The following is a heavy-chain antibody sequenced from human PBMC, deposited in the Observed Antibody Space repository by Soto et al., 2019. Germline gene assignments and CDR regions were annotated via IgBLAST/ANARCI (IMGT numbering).Heavy chain of an antibody. J-gene: IGHJ4*02. D-gene: IGHD1-20*01. CDR1: GFTFRGDA. Sequence: GGSLRLSCAASGFTFRGDAMSWVRQAPGKGLEWVLSISGSGEMTHYADSVKGRFTISRDNAKNTLYLQMESLRAEDTALYYCARSEMTYNWNDWGQGALVTVSS. V-gene: IGHV3-23*01. CDR3: ARSEMTYNWND. CDR2: ISGSGEMT.